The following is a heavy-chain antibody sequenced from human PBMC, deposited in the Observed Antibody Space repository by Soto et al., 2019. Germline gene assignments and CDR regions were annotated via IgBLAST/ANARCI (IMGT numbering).Heavy chain of an antibody. D-gene: IGHD1-26*01. V-gene: IGHV1-2*07. Sequence: ASVKVSCKASRYTFTGYYMHWVRQAPGQGLEWMGWIYPNSGGTDYAHKFQGRVTITREALSSTAYMQLSKLRVDDAAVYYFSRIMSGSYSGHGYYFAYRRQRTPVTVSS. J-gene: IGHJ4*02. CDR2: IYPNSGGT. CDR1: RYTFTGYY. CDR3: SRIMSGSYSGHGYYFAY.